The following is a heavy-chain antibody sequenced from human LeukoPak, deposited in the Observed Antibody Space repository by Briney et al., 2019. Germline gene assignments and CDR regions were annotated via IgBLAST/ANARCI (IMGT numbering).Heavy chain of an antibody. Sequence: GASVKVSCKASGGTFSSYAISWVRQAPGQGLEWMGIINPSGNSTNYAQNFQGRVTMTRDTSTSTVYMDLSSLRSEDTAVYYCARDSSKGRVVTPWGQGTLVTVSS. CDR1: GGTFSSYA. V-gene: IGHV1-46*03. CDR2: INPSGNST. CDR3: ARDSSKGRVVTP. D-gene: IGHD4-23*01. J-gene: IGHJ5*02.